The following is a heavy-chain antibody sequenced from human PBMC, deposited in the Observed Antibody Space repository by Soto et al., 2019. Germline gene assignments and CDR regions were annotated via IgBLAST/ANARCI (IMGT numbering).Heavy chain of an antibody. CDR1: VFTVSSNY. CDR2: IYSGGST. D-gene: IGHD3-3*01. CDR3: ARDRYYDFWSGYYQTRYYYGMDV. V-gene: IGHV3-53*01. Sequence: PWWSLRLSCSASVFTVSSNYMSWVRQAPGKGLEWVSVIYSGGSTYYADSVKGRFTISRDNSKNTLYLQMNSLRAEDTAVYYCARDRYYDFWSGYYQTRYYYGMDVWGQGTTVTVSS. J-gene: IGHJ6*02.